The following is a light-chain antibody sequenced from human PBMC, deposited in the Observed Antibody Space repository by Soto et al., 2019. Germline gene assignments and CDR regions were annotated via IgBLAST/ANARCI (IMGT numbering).Light chain of an antibody. CDR1: QSVTSY. Sequence: EVVLTQSPDTLSLSPGERATLSCRASQSVTSYLAWYQQKPGQAPRLLIYDVSNRASGIPARFSGSGSETDFTLTISSLEPEDFAVYYCQQRSDWPLTFGQGTRLEV. CDR3: QQRSDWPLT. J-gene: IGKJ5*01. CDR2: DVS. V-gene: IGKV3-11*01.